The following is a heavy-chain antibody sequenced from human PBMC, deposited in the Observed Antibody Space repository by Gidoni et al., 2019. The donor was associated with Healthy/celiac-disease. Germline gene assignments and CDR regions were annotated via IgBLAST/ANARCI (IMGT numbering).Heavy chain of an antibody. J-gene: IGHJ1*01. CDR2: ISGSGGST. V-gene: IGHV3-23*01. CDR1: GFTFSSYA. Sequence: EVQLLESGGGLVQPGGSLRLSCAASGFTFSSYAMSWVRQAPGKGLEWVSAISGSGGSTYYADSVKGRFTISRDNSKNTLYLQMNSLRAEDTAVYYCAKTRRDSSGYYGGEYFQHWGQGTLVTVSS. CDR3: AKTRRDSSGYYGGEYFQH. D-gene: IGHD3-22*01.